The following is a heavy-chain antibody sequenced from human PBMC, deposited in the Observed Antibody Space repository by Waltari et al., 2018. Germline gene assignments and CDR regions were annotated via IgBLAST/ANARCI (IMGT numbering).Heavy chain of an antibody. J-gene: IGHJ4*02. CDR2: INHSGST. CDR3: ASSGWYRGY. D-gene: IGHD6-19*01. Sequence: QVQLQQWGAGLLKPSETLSLTCAVYGGSFIGYSWSWIRQPPGKGLEWIGEINHSGSTNYNPSLKSRVTISVDTSKNQFSLKLSSVTAADTAVYYCASSGWYRGYWGQGTLVTVSS. CDR1: GGSFIGYS. V-gene: IGHV4-34*01.